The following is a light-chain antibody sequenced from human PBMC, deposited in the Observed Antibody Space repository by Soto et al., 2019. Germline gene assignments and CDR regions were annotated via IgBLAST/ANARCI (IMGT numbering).Light chain of an antibody. CDR3: QQYNSYSYT. J-gene: IGKJ2*01. CDR2: DAS. Sequence: DIPMTQSPSTLSASVGDRVTITCRASQSISSWLAWYQQKPGKAPKLLIYDASSLECGVPSRFSGSGSGTEFTLTISSLQPDDFATYYCQQYNSYSYTFGQGTKLEIK. CDR1: QSISSW. V-gene: IGKV1-5*01.